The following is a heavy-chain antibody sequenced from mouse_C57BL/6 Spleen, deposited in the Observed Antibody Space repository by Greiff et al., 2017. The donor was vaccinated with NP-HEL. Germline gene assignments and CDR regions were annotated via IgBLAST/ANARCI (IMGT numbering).Heavy chain of an antibody. J-gene: IGHJ1*03. D-gene: IGHD2-5*01. CDR3: TRVYSNPWFDV. Sequence: EVQLQQSGAELVRPGASVKLSCTASGFNIKDYYMHWVKQRPEQGLEWIGRIDPEDGDTEYAPKFQGKATMTADTSSNTAYLQLSSLTSEDTAAYYCTRVYSNPWFDVWGTGTTVTVSS. CDR1: GFNIKDYY. V-gene: IGHV14-1*01. CDR2: IDPEDGDT.